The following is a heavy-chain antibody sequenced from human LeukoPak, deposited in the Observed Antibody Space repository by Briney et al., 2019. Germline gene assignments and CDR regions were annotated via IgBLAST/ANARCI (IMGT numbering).Heavy chain of an antibody. D-gene: IGHD3-9*01. V-gene: IGHV1-46*03. CDR1: GYTFTSYY. J-gene: IGHJ4*02. CDR3: ARVHSSLRYFDWLYPGGGYFDY. CDR2: INPSGGST. Sequence: ASVKVPCKASGYTFTSYYMHWVRQAPGQGLEWMGIINPSGGSTSYAQKFQGRVTMTRDTSTSTVYVELSSLRSEDTAVYYCARVHSSLRYFDWLYPGGGYFDYWGQGTLVTVSS.